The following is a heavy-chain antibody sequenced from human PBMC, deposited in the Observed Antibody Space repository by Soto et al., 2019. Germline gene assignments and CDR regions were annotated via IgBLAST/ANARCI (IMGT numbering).Heavy chain of an antibody. J-gene: IGHJ3*02. CDR3: ARDGYSGRSDGFDI. D-gene: IGHD1-26*01. CDR2: ISYDGKNE. CDR1: GFTFGAYS. Sequence: QVQLVESGGGVVQPGRSLRLSCAASGFTFGAYSRHWVRQPPGKGLEWVAVISYDGKNERYTDPVKGRFTVSRDNSKSTMYLQMNSLRSEDTAVYYCARDGYSGRSDGFDIWGQGTMVTVSS. V-gene: IGHV3-30*04.